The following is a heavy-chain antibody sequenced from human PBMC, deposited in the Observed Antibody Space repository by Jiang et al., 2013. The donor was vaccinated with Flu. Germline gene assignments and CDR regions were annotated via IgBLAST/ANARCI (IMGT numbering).Heavy chain of an antibody. CDR2: ITPVLGIV. V-gene: IGHV1-69*04. CDR3: ARAAQSEQWPDAIQM. J-gene: IGHJ3*01. CDR1: GGTFNNYA. Sequence: SGAEVKKPGSSVKVSCKASGGTFNNYAISWVRQAPGQGLEWMGRITPVLGIVTYAQTFEGRVSITADTSRNTVYMELTSLASNDTATFYCARAAQSEQWPDAIQMWGQGTMVIVSS. D-gene: IGHD6-19*01.